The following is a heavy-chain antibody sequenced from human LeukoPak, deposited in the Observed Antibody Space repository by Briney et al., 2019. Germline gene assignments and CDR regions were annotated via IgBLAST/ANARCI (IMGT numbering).Heavy chain of an antibody. J-gene: IGHJ4*02. CDR2: SSVSGATT. CDR3: ANKGDSDWYFDY. CDR1: GLTFDRYA. V-gene: IGHV3-23*01. D-gene: IGHD6-19*01. Sequence: PGGSLRLSCVASGLTFDRYAMSWVRQAPGKGLEWVAFSSVSGATTYYADSVKGRFTISRDNSKNTLYLQMNSLRAEDTAVHYCANKGDSDWYFDYWGQGTLVTVSS.